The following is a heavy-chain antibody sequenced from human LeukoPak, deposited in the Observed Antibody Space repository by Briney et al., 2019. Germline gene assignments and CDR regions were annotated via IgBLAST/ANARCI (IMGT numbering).Heavy chain of an antibody. CDR3: AVDGDAYSSGWFYPDY. Sequence: GESLKISCKGSGYSFTSYWISWVRQMPGKGLEWMGRIGPSDSYTNYSPSFQGHVTISADKSISTAYLQWSSLKASDTAMYYCAVDGDAYSSGWFYPDYWGQGTLVTVSS. V-gene: IGHV5-10-1*01. J-gene: IGHJ4*02. CDR1: GYSFTSYW. CDR2: IGPSDSYT. D-gene: IGHD6-19*01.